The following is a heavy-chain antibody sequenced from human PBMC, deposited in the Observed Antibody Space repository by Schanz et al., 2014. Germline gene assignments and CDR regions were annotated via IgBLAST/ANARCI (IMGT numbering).Heavy chain of an antibody. CDR2: IKSQFDGETA. CDR1: RLNFNNAW. V-gene: IGHV3-15*01. J-gene: IGHJ4*02. D-gene: IGHD3-22*01. Sequence: EVHLVESGGGLVQPGGSLKLSCAASRLNFNNAWMHWVRQAPGKGLEWVGRIKSQFDGETADYGAAVRGRFTISRDDSQNTLYLQMNSLRTEDTAVYFCAKSYDTSGYSGFDYWGQGTLVTVSS. CDR3: AKSYDTSGYSGFDY.